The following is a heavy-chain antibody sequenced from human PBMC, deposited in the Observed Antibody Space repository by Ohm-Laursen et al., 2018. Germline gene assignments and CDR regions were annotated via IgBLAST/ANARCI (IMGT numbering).Heavy chain of an antibody. D-gene: IGHD3-10*01. J-gene: IGHJ4*02. V-gene: IGHV3-9*01. Sequence: SLRLSCSASGFTFDDYAMYWVRQAPGKGLEWVSGISWNSGSMGYADSVRGRFTISRDNAKDSLFLQMNSLRAEDTAVYYCARDSSGSGGDSDYWGQGTLVTVSS. CDR2: ISWNSGSM. CDR3: ARDSSGSGGDSDY. CDR1: GFTFDDYA.